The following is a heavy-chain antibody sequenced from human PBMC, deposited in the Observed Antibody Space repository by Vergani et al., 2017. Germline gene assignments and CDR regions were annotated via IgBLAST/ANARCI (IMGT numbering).Heavy chain of an antibody. CDR3: ARISGGSAPYLHY. CDR2: IKRDGTET. Sequence: EVQLVESGGDLVQPGRSLRLSCQTSGFNFGEYGVSWVRQAPGKGLEWVASIKRDGTETFYVDSVKGRFTISRDNAKTTLYLQMNSLRDEDRGVYYCARISGGSAPYLHYWGQGTLVTVAS. J-gene: IGHJ1*01. V-gene: IGHV3-7*01. CDR1: GFNFGEYG. D-gene: IGHD2-15*01.